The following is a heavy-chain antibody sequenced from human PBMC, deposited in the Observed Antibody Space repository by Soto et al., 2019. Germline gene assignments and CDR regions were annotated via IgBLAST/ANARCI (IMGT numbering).Heavy chain of an antibody. J-gene: IGHJ4*02. CDR3: ARSIGGSSYYPPDY. CDR1: GFTFHGYG. V-gene: IGHV3-30*03. Sequence: QVQLVESGGGVVQPGGSLRLSCAASGFTFHGYGMHWVRQSPGEGLEWVAVLANDESDQYFADSVKGRFTISRDNSKNTLYLQLDSLSPEGTAVYYCARSIGGSSYYPPDYWGQGTLVTVSS. D-gene: IGHD6-13*01. CDR2: LANDESDQ.